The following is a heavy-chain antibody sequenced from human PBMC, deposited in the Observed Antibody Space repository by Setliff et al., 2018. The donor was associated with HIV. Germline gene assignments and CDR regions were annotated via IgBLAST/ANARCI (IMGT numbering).Heavy chain of an antibody. CDR1: GDSITSNDYY. D-gene: IGHD2-2*02. CDR2: IHYNGRA. CDR3: ARYTSKVDWFDP. J-gene: IGHJ5*02. V-gene: IGHV4-39*01. Sequence: SETLSLTCTVSGDSITSNDYYWGWIRQPPGKGLEWIGIIHYNGRAYYDPSLKSRVTISVDSSLTQFSLKLRSVTASDSALYYCARYTSKVDWFDPWGQGALVTVS.